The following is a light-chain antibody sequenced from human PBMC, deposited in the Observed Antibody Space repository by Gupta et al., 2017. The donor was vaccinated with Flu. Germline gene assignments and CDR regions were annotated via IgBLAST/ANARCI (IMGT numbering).Light chain of an antibody. CDR1: QTINNNY. V-gene: IGKV3-20*01. J-gene: IGKJ1*01. CDR3: QQYDNSPWT. CDR2: GAS. Sequence: EIVLAQSPGTLSLSPGERATLPCRASQTINNNYLAWYQQRPGRGPRLLVYGASNRAAGIPDRFSGSGSGTEFTLTINRLEPEDFAVYYCQQYDNSPWTFGQGAKVEIK.